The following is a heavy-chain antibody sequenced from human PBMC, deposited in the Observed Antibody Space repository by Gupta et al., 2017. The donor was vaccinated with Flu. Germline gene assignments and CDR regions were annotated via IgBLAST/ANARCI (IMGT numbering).Heavy chain of an antibody. Sequence: QVQLQESGPGLVKPSQTLSLTCTVSGGSISSGSYYRSWIRQPAGKGLEWIGRIYTSGSTNYNPSLKSRVTISVDTSKNQFSLKLSSVTAADTAVYYCARGPPEWEPRTWYFDLWGRGTLVTVSS. J-gene: IGHJ2*01. CDR3: ARGPPEWEPRTWYFDL. CDR1: GGSISSGSYY. CDR2: IYTSGST. D-gene: IGHD1-26*01. V-gene: IGHV4-61*02.